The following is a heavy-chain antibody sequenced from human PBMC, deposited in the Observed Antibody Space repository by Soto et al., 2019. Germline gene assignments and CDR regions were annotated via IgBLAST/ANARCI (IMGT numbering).Heavy chain of an antibody. CDR2: ISGSGGST. J-gene: IGHJ4*02. Sequence: GGSLRLSCAASGFTFSSYAMSWVRQAPGKGLEWVSAISGSGGSTYYADSVKGRFTISRDNSKNTLYLQMNSLRAEDTAVYYCAKDGLMVYASGVDYWGQGTLVTVSS. V-gene: IGHV3-23*01. CDR3: AKDGLMVYASGVDY. CDR1: GFTFSSYA. D-gene: IGHD2-8*01.